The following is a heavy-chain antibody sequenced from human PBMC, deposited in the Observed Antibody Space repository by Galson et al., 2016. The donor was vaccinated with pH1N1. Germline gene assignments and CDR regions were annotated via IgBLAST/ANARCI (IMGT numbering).Heavy chain of an antibody. CDR3: ARDPSYCGGDCYLGGAFDI. J-gene: IGHJ3*02. D-gene: IGHD2-21*02. CDR1: GYSFTRYY. CDR2: ITPTDGST. V-gene: IGHV1-46*04. Sequence: SVKVSCKASGYSFTRYYVHWVRQAPGQGLEWMGIITPTDGSTRYAQKLQGRVAMTRDTSTSTVCMELSSLRSEDRAVYYCARDPSYCGGDCYLGGAFDIWGQGTMVTVSS.